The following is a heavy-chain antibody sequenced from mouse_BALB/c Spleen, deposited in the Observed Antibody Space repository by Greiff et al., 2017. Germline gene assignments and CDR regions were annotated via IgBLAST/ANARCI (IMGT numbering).Heavy chain of an antibody. D-gene: IGHD1-1*01. CDR3: ARSPYYGSSYGAWFAY. Sequence: VQLQESGPGLVKPSQSLSLTCTVTGYSITSDYAWNWIRQFPGNKLEWMGYISYSGSTSYNPSLKSRISITRDTSKNQFFLQLNSVTTEDTATYYCARSPYYGSSYGAWFAYWGQGTLVTVSA. V-gene: IGHV3-2*02. CDR1: GYSITSDYA. J-gene: IGHJ3*01. CDR2: ISYSGST.